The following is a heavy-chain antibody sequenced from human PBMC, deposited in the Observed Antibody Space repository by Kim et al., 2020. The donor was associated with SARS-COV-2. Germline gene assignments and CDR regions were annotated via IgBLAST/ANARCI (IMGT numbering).Heavy chain of an antibody. V-gene: IGHV3-43*01. CDR3: GAPGGY. CDR2: INWDGGST. CDR1: GFTFDDYT. J-gene: IGHJ4*02. Sequence: GGSLRLSCAASGFTFDDYTMHWVRQAPGKGLEWVSVINWDGGSTYYADSVKGRFTISRDNSKNSLYLQMNSLITEDTALYYCGAPGGYWGQGTLVTVSS.